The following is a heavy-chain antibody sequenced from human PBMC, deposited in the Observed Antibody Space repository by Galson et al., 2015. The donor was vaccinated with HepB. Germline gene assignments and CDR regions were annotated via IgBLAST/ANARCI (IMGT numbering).Heavy chain of an antibody. CDR1: GGTFSSYT. V-gene: IGHV1-69*02. D-gene: IGHD3-22*01. J-gene: IGHJ4*02. CDR2: IIPILGIA. Sequence: SGGTFSSYTISWVRQAPGQGLEWMGRIIPILGIANYTQKFQGRVTITADKSTSTAYMELSSLRSEDTAVYYCARGPNYYDSSGYYTPPRYWGQGTLVTVSS. CDR3: ARGPNYYDSSGYYTPPRY.